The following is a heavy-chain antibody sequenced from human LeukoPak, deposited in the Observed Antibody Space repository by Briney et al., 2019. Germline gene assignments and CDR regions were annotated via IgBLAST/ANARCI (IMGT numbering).Heavy chain of an antibody. J-gene: IGHJ4*02. CDR2: ISGSGGST. D-gene: IGHD4-23*01. CDR1: GFTFSSYA. CDR3: ASGGDYVGIAATFRY. Sequence: GGSLRFSCAASGFTFSSYAMSWVRQAPGKGLEWVSAISGSGGSTYYADSVKGRFTISRDDAKSSLYLHMNNLRTEDTALYYCASGGDYVGIAATFRYWGQGSLVTVSS. V-gene: IGHV3-23*01.